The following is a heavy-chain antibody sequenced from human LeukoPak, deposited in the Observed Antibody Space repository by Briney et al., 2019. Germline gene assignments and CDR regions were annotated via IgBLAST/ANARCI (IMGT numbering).Heavy chain of an antibody. J-gene: IGHJ5*02. Sequence: GASVKVSCKASGYTFTSYGISWVRQAPGQGLEWMGWISAYNGNTNYAQKLQGRVTMTTDTSTSTAYMELRSLRSDDTAVYYCARDGSDMIVVPAAIVGWWFDPWGQGTLVTVSS. V-gene: IGHV1-18*01. CDR2: ISAYNGNT. D-gene: IGHD2-2*02. CDR3: ARDGSDMIVVPAAIVGWWFDP. CDR1: GYTFTSYG.